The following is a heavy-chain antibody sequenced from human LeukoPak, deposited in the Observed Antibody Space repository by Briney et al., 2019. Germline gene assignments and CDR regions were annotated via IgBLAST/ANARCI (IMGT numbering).Heavy chain of an antibody. CDR1: GGSISSSSYY. V-gene: IGHV4-39*07. J-gene: IGHJ4*02. CDR2: INHSGST. CDR3: ARRGGGYEIDY. Sequence: SETLSLTCTVSGGSISSSSYYWGWIRQPPGKGLEWIGEINHSGSTNYNPSLKSRVTISVDTSKNQFSLKLSSVTAADTAVYYCARRGGGYEIDYWGQGTLVTVSS. D-gene: IGHD5-12*01.